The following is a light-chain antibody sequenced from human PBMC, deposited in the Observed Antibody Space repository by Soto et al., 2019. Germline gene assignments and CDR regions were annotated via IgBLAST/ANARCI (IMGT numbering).Light chain of an antibody. Sequence: QSALTQPPSVSGSPGQSITISCTGTSSDVGSYNLVSWYQQHPGKAPKLMIYEGSKRPSGVPNRFSGSKSGNTASLTISGLQAEDEADYYCCSYAGSSTYVFGTGTKLTVL. V-gene: IGLV2-23*01. CDR3: CSYAGSSTYV. CDR2: EGS. CDR1: SSDVGSYNL. J-gene: IGLJ1*01.